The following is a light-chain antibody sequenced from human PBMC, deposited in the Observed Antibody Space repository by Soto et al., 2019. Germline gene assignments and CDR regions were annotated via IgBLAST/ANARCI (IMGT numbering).Light chain of an antibody. CDR1: QDISQY. CDR2: DAS. CDR3: QQYDNFPLT. V-gene: IGKV1-33*01. J-gene: IGKJ4*01. Sequence: DTQMTQSPSSLSASVGDRVTITCQANQDISQYLNWYQQKPGKAPKLLIYDASNLESGVPSRFSGAGSETDFTFTISSLQPEDFATYYCQQYDNFPLTFGEGTKVELK.